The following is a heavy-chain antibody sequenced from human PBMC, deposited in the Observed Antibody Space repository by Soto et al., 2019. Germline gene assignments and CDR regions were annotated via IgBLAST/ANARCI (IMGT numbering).Heavy chain of an antibody. J-gene: IGHJ4*02. V-gene: IGHV3-73*01. CDR2: IRSKANSYAT. CDR3: TTDYGAYVCPFDY. D-gene: IGHD4-17*01. Sequence: EVQLVESGGGLVQPGGSLKLSCAASGFTFSGSAMHWVRQASGKGLEWVGRIRSKANSYATAYAASVKGRFTISRDDSKNTAYLQMNSLKTEDTAVYYCTTDYGAYVCPFDYWGQGTLVTVSA. CDR1: GFTFSGSA.